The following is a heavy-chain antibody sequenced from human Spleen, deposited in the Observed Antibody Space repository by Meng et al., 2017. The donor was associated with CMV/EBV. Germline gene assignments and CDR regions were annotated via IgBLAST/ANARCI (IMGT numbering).Heavy chain of an antibody. V-gene: IGHV3-23*03. D-gene: IGHD1-26*01. CDR2: IYSGGSST. Sequence: GESLKISCAASGFTFSSYAMNWVRQAPGKGLDWVSVIYSGGSSTYYADAVKGRFTLSRDNSKNTLYLQMNSLRAEDTAVYYCAKVLPEWELLGAFDIWGQGTMVTVSS. CDR1: GFTFSSYA. CDR3: AKVLPEWELLGAFDI. J-gene: IGHJ3*02.